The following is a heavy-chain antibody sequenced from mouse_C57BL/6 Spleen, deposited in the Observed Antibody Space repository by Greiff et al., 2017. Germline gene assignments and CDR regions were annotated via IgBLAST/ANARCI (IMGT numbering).Heavy chain of an antibody. CDR1: GYTFTSYW. Sequence: VQLQQPGAELVRPGSSVKLSCKASGYTFTSYWMHWVKQRPIQGLEWIGNIDPSDSETPYNQKFKDKATLTVDKSSSTAYMQLSSLTSEDSAVYDCARVVASRGYAMDYWGQGTSVTVSS. CDR3: ARVVASRGYAMDY. J-gene: IGHJ4*01. D-gene: IGHD1-1*01. CDR2: IDPSDSET. V-gene: IGHV1-52*01.